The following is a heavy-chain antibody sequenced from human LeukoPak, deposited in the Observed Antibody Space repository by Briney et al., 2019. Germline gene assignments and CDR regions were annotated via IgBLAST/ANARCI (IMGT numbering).Heavy chain of an antibody. D-gene: IGHD1-1*01. CDR3: ASYNWNDGTFDY. CDR1: GGSISSYY. V-gene: IGHV4-59*01. Sequence: PSETLSLTCTVSGGSISSYYWSWVRQPPGKGLEWIGYIYYSGSTNYNPSLKSRVTISVDTSKNQFSLKLSSVTAADTAVYYCASYNWNDGTFDYWGQGTLVTVSS. J-gene: IGHJ4*02. CDR2: IYYSGST.